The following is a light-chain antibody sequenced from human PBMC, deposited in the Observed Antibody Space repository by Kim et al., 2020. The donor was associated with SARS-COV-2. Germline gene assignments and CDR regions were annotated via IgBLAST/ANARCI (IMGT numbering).Light chain of an antibody. V-gene: IGKV1-39*01. CDR2: GAS. CDR1: QSISQS. Sequence: DIQMTQSPSSLSASVGDTVTITCRASQSISQSVHWYQYKPPDKAPKVLLFGASRLNGGAPSRFGGSGSGTDFTLTINGLQPEDSALYFCQQSYNTPVTFGQGTRLEIK. CDR3: QQSYNTPVT. J-gene: IGKJ5*01.